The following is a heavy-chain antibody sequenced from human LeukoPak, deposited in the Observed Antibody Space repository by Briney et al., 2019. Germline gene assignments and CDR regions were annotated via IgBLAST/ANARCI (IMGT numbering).Heavy chain of an antibody. CDR1: GYTVRSNY. CDR2: IFNDGST. J-gene: IGHJ4*02. Sequence: GGSLRHSCAASGYTVRSNYMSWVRQAPGKGLEWVSLIFNDGSTYYADSVKARFTISRDNSMDTLYLQMNSLRVEDTAVYYCARDRGGDSAYWGQGTLVTVSS. D-gene: IGHD4-17*01. CDR3: ARDRGGDSAY. V-gene: IGHV3-66*01.